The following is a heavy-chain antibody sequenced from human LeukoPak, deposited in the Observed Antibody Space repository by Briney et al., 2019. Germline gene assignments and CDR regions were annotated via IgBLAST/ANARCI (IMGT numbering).Heavy chain of an antibody. CDR3: AREWRYDSSGDYFDY. V-gene: IGHV4-4*07. D-gene: IGHD3-22*01. CDR1: GGFISSYY. Sequence: SETLSLTCTVSGGFISSYYWSWIRQPAGKGLEWIGRIYTSGSTNYNPSLKSRVTMSVDTSKNQFSLKLSSVTAADTAVYYCAREWRYDSSGDYFDYWGQGTLVTVSS. J-gene: IGHJ4*02. CDR2: IYTSGST.